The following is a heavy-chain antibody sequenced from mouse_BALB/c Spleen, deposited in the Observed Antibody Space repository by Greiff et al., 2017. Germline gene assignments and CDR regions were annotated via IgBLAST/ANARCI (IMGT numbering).Heavy chain of an antibody. CDR2: IFPGTGTT. CDR1: GYTFTSYW. Sequence: VQLQQSGAELVKPGASVKLSCKTSGYTFTSYWIQWVKQRPGQGLGWIGEIFPGTGTTYYNEKFKGKATLAIDTSSSTAYMQLSSLTSEDSAVYFCARSTAYYGKGDAMDDWGQGTSVTVSS. D-gene: IGHD2-10*01. J-gene: IGHJ4*01. CDR3: ARSTAYYGKGDAMDD. V-gene: IGHV1S132*01.